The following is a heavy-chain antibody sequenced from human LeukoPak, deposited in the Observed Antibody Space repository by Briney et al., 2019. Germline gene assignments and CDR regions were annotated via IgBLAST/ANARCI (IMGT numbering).Heavy chain of an antibody. J-gene: IGHJ4*02. CDR1: GYTFTGYY. Sequence: ASVKVSCKASGYTFTGYYMHWVRQAPGQGLEWMGWINPNSGGTNYAQKFQGRVTMTRDTSISTAYMELSRLRSDDTAVYYCAREPPESPSFGDTYWGQGTLVTVSS. CDR3: AREPPESPSFGDTY. CDR2: INPNSGGT. V-gene: IGHV1-2*02. D-gene: IGHD3-10*01.